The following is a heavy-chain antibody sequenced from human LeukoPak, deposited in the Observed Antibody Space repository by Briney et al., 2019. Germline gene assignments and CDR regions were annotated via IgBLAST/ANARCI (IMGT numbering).Heavy chain of an antibody. CDR1: GGSISSYY. J-gene: IGHJ6*02. CDR2: IYYSGST. CDR3: ARCDPGYYYGMDV. V-gene: IGHV4-59*01. Sequence: PSETLSLTCTVSGGSISSYYWSWIRQPPGKGLEWIGYIYYSGSTNHNPSLKSRVTISVDTSKNQFSLKLSSVTAADTAVYYCARCDPGYYYGMDVWGQGTTVTVSS.